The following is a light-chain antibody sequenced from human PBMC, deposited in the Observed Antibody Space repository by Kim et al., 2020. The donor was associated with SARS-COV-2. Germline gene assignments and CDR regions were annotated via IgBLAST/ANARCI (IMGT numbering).Light chain of an antibody. J-gene: IGKJ1*01. Sequence: GDRVTITCRASQSINIWLAWYQQKPGKAPNLLIYDASNLESGVPSRFSGSGSGTQFTLTINSLQPDDFGTYYCQEYKSDSWTFGQGTKVDIK. CDR2: DAS. CDR3: QEYKSDSWT. CDR1: QSINIW. V-gene: IGKV1-5*01.